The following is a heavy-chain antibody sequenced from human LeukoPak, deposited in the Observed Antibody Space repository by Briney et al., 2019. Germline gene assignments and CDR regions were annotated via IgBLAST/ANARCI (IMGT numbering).Heavy chain of an antibody. CDR1: GGSISSYY. V-gene: IGHV4-59*01. CDR2: IYYSGST. CDR3: ARDGGAKQTPSY. Sequence: SETLSLTCTVSGGSISSYYWSWIRQPPGKGLEWIGYIYYSGSTNYNPSLRSRVTISVDTSKNQFSLKLSSVTAADTAVYYCARDGGAKQTPSYWGQGTLVTVSS. J-gene: IGHJ4*02. D-gene: IGHD1-26*01.